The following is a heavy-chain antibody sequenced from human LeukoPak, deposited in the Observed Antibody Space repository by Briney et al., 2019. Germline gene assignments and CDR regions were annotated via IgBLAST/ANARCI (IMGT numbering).Heavy chain of an antibody. J-gene: IGHJ4*02. CDR1: GFTFNRYA. Sequence: GGSLRLSCAASGFTFNRYAMSWVRQAPGKGLEWVSSFSGTGGSTHYADSVKGRFTISRDNSKNTLYVQMNSLRAEDTAIYYCAKGLSWNSGGFDFWGQGTLVTVSS. CDR2: FSGTGGST. D-gene: IGHD3-10*01. CDR3: AKGLSWNSGGFDF. V-gene: IGHV3-23*01.